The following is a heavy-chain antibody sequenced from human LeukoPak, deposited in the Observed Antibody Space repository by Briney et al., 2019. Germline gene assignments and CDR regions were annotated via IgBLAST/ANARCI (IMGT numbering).Heavy chain of an antibody. D-gene: IGHD3-22*01. Sequence: SETLSLTCAVYGVSFSGYYWSWIRQPPGKGLEWIGEINHSGSTNYNPSLKSRVTISVDTSKNQFSLKLSSVTAADTAVYYCARGSSGYFKTWGQGTLVTVSS. CDR1: GVSFSGYY. CDR2: INHSGST. J-gene: IGHJ4*02. CDR3: ARGSSGYFKT. V-gene: IGHV4-34*01.